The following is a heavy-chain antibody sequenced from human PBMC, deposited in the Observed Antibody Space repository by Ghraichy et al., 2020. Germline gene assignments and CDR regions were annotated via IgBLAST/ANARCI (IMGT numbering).Heavy chain of an antibody. Sequence: SETLSLTCAVFGGSFSGYYWSWIRQPPGKGLEWIGEINDSGSTNYNPSLKSRVTISVDTSKNQFSLKLSPVIAADTAVYYCARGSSSPFFQIWGQGTRVPVSS. V-gene: IGHV4-34*01. J-gene: IGHJ3*02. CDR3: ARGSSSPFFQI. CDR2: INDSGST. CDR1: GGSFSGYY. D-gene: IGHD6-6*01.